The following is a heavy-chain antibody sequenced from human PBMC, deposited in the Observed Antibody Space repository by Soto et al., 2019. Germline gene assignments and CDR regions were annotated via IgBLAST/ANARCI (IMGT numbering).Heavy chain of an antibody. CDR3: VGAWFGDFVYYFDY. V-gene: IGHV1-18*01. CDR1: DYTFTNYA. J-gene: IGHJ4*02. D-gene: IGHD3-10*01. Sequence: QVQLVQSGAEVKKPGASVKVSCKASDYTFTNYAISWVRQAPGQGLEWMGWSSANNGNTNYAQKLQGRVTXXTXTXASAASMARRSLRSDDTAVYYCVGAWFGDFVYYFDYWGQGTLVTVSS. CDR2: SSANNGNT.